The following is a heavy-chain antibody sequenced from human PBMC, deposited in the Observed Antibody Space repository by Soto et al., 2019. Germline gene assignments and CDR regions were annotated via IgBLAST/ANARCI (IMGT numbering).Heavy chain of an antibody. J-gene: IGHJ6*02. CDR1: GGSISSGGYS. D-gene: IGHD6-13*01. V-gene: IGHV4-30-2*01. Sequence: PSETLSLTCSVAGGSISSGGYSWSWIRQPPGKGLEWIGYIYHSGTTYFNPSLKSRVTMSVDKSRKQFSLKLPSVTAADTAVYYCARYSSNWFQTEGMDVWGQGTTVTVSS. CDR3: ARYSSNWFQTEGMDV. CDR2: IYHSGTT.